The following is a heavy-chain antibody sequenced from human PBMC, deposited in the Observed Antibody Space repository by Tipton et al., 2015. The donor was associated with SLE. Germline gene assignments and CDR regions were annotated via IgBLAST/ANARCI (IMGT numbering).Heavy chain of an antibody. CDR2: IFTTGST. Sequence: TLSLTCSVSGGSIGSGSYYWTWSRQPAGEGLEWIGHIFTTGSTNYNPSLTSRVSVSVDTSKNQFSLKRDSVTAAEPAVYFCATDQRRYSGHDGVFEIWGLGTMVTVSS. J-gene: IGHJ3*02. CDR3: ATDQRRYSGHDGVFEI. V-gene: IGHV4-61*09. D-gene: IGHD5-12*01. CDR1: GGSIGSGSYY.